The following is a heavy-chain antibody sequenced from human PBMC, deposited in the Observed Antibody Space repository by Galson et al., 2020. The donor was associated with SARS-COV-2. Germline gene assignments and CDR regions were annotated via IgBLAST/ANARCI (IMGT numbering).Heavy chain of an antibody. Sequence: SQTLSLTCAISGDSVSSNSAAWNWIRQSPSRGLEWLGRTYYRSKWYNDYAVSVKSRITINPDTSKNQFSLQLNSVTPEDTAVYYCARGVGGSYLFYYYYYMDVWGKGTTVTVSS. CDR2: TYYRSKWYN. V-gene: IGHV6-1*01. D-gene: IGHD1-26*01. CDR1: GDSVSSNSAA. CDR3: ARGVGGSYLFYYYYYMDV. J-gene: IGHJ6*03.